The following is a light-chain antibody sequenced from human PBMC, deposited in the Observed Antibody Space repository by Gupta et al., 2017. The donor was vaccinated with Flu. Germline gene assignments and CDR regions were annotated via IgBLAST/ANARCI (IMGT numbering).Light chain of an antibody. CDR2: EVT. CDR1: TSDVGSYNF. J-gene: IGLJ3*02. Sequence: QSALTQPASVSGSPGQSITISCTGTTSDVGSYNFVSWYQQHPAKAPQSMIYEVTKRPSGVSNRFSGSKSGNTASLTISGLQAEDEADYYCCSYANTNTLVFGGGTKLTVL. CDR3: CSYANTNTLV. V-gene: IGLV2-23*02.